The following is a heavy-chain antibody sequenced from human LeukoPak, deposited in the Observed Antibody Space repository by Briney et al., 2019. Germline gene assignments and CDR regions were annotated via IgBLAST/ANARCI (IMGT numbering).Heavy chain of an antibody. CDR3: AKGGSLTTVTHFDY. Sequence: PGESLRLSCAASGFTFSNYGMKWVRQAPGKGLEWVLGIGDSGRSTYYADSVKGRFSISRDNAKTSLYLQINSLSAEDTAVYYCAKGGSLTTVTHFDYWGQGTLVTVSS. CDR1: GFTFSNYG. J-gene: IGHJ4*02. D-gene: IGHD4-17*01. V-gene: IGHV3-23*01. CDR2: IGDSGRST.